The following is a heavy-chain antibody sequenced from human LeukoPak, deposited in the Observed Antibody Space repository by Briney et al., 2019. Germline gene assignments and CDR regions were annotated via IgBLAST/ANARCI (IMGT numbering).Heavy chain of an antibody. CDR2: INPNSGGT. CDR1: GYTFTGHY. CDR3: ARDSSGYMIDY. J-gene: IGHJ4*02. D-gene: IGHD3-22*01. V-gene: IGHV1-2*02. Sequence: ASVKVSCKASGYTFTGHYMHWVRQAPGQGLEWMGWINPNSGGTNYAQKLQGRVTMTTDTSTSTAYMELRSLRSDDTAVYYCARDSSGYMIDYWGQGTLVTVSS.